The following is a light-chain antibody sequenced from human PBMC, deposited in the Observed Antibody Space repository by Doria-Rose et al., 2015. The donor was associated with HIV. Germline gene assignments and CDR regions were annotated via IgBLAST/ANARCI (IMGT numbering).Light chain of an antibody. CDR3: HQYGTSWT. V-gene: IGKV3-20*01. CDR1: QRFSSTY. J-gene: IGKJ1*01. CDR2: DGS. Sequence: TQSPGTMSLSPGERATLSCRASQRFSSTYLAWYQQKPGQAPSLLIYDGSTRATGIPDRFSASGSGTDFTLTINRLEPEDFALYYCHQYGTSWTFGQGTKEEI.